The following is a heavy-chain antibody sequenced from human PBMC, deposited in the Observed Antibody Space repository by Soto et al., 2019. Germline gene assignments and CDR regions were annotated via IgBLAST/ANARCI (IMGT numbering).Heavy chain of an antibody. V-gene: IGHV3-21*01. CDR1: GFTFSSYS. CDR2: ISSSSSYI. CDR3: ARDLGYCSSTSCPGNWFDP. J-gene: IGHJ5*02. D-gene: IGHD2-2*01. Sequence: GGSLRLSCAASGFTFSSYSMNWVRQAPWKGLEWVSSISSSSSYIYYADSVKGRFTISRDNAKNSLYLQMNSLRAEDTAVYYCARDLGYCSSTSCPGNWFDPWGQGTLVTVS.